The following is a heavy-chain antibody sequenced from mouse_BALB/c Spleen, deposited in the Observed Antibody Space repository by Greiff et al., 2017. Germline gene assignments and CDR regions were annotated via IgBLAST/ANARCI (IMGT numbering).Heavy chain of an antibody. Sequence: EVKLMESGGGLVQPGGSRKLSCAASGFTFSDYGMAWVRQAPGKGPEWVAFISNLAYSIYYADTVTGRFTISRENAKNTLYLEMSSLRSEDTAMYYCARDWGQGYFDYWGQGTTLTVSS. D-gene: IGHD3-3*01. J-gene: IGHJ2*01. V-gene: IGHV5-15*02. CDR1: GFTFSDYG. CDR2: ISNLAYSI. CDR3: ARDWGQGYFDY.